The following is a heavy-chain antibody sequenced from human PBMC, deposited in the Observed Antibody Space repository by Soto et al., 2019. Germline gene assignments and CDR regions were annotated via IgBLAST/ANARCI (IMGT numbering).Heavy chain of an antibody. D-gene: IGHD3-10*01. J-gene: IGHJ4*02. CDR2: ISYDGSNK. CDR3: ARAIRDGYSSGRLDY. Sequence: PGGSLRLSCAASGFTFSSYAMHWVRQAPGKGLEWVAVISYDGSNKYYADSVKGRFTISRDNSKNTLYLQMNSLRAADTAVYYCARAIRDGYSSGRLDYWGQGTLVTVSS. V-gene: IGHV3-30-3*01. CDR1: GFTFSSYA.